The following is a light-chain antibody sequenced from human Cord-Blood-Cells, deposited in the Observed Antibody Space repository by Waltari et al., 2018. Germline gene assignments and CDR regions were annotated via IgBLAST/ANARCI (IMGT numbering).Light chain of an antibody. V-gene: IGKV2-28*01. Sequence: DIVMTHSPLSLPVTPVEPASISCRSIQSLLHSNGYNYLYWYLQKPGQSPQLLIYLGSNRASGVPDRFSGSGSGTDFTLKISRVEAEDVGVYYCMQALQTPLTFGGGTKVDIK. CDR2: LGS. J-gene: IGKJ4*01. CDR3: MQALQTPLT. CDR1: QSLLHSNGYNY.